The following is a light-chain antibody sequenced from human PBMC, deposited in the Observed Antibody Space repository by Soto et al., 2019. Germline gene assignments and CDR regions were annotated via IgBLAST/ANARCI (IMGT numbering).Light chain of an antibody. V-gene: IGKV3-11*01. Sequence: ESVLIQSPAALFLSTGERATLSCRASQSVTRSLAWYQQKPGQAPRLLIYDASTRATDIPARFRGSGSGTDFTLTISSLEPEDFAVYYCQQRSNWPLTFGGGTKVDIK. CDR1: QSVTRS. J-gene: IGKJ4*01. CDR3: QQRSNWPLT. CDR2: DAS.